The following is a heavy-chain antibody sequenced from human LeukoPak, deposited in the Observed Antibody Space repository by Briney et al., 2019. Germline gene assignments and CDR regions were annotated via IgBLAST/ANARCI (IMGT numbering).Heavy chain of an antibody. CDR2: INKDGSST. CDR3: ARDGAAAGTDYFDG. V-gene: IGHV3-74*01. D-gene: IGHD6-13*01. J-gene: IGHJ4*02. Sequence: GGSLRLSCAASGFTLSSYWMHWVRQAPGEGLVWVSRINKDGSSTSYADSVKGRFTISRDNTKNTLFLQMNRRRAEDRAVYYCARDGAAAGTDYFDGWGQGTLVT. CDR1: GFTLSSYW.